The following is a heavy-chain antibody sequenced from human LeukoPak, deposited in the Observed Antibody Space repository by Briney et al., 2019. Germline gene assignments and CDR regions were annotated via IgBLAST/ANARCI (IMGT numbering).Heavy chain of an antibody. CDR2: IKQDGSQR. Sequence: SGGSLRLSCVASGFSFSNFWMSWVRQAPGERPEWLTNIKQDGSQRYYVDSVKGRFTASRDNAQNSLYLQMNSLRVEDTAVYYCARHPNSNWDYWGQGTLVTVSS. V-gene: IGHV3-7*03. J-gene: IGHJ4*02. CDR3: ARHPNSNWDY. D-gene: IGHD6-13*01. CDR1: GFSFSNFW.